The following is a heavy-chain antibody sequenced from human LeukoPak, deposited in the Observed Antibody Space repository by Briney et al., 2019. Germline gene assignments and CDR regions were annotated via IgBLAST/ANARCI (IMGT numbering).Heavy chain of an antibody. CDR3: VTDDPFTGGAYHI. CDR1: GFTFTSAL. Sequence: GGSLRLSCAASGFTFTSALMNWVRQAPGKGLEWVGRIKSKTDGGTTEYAAPVKGRFTISRDDSKNTLYLQMNSLKSEDTAVYYCVTDDPFTGGAYHIWGQGTMGTVSS. D-gene: IGHD7-27*01. CDR2: IKSKTDGGTT. J-gene: IGHJ3*02. V-gene: IGHV3-15*07.